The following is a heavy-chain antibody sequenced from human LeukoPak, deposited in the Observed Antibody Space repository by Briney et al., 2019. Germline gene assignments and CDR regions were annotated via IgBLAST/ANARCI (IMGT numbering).Heavy chain of an antibody. J-gene: IGHJ1*01. CDR3: ARDGVGYYDSSGYYYFQH. CDR1: GYTFTGYY. D-gene: IGHD3-22*01. Sequence: ASVKVSCKASGYTFTGYYMHCVRQAPGQGLEWMGWINPNSGGTNYAQKFQGRVTMTRDTSISTAYMELSRLGSDDTAVYYCARDGVGYYDSSGYYYFQHWGQGTLVTVSS. CDR2: INPNSGGT. V-gene: IGHV1-2*02.